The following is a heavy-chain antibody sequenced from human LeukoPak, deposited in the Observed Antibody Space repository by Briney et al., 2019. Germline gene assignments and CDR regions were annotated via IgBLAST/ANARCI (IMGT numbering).Heavy chain of an antibody. CDR3: ARSSGWYHRGPDYYYYYMDV. J-gene: IGHJ6*03. CDR1: GFIFNSHS. CDR2: ISSTSSYV. Sequence: GGSLRLSCAASGFIFNSHSMNWVRQAPGKGLEWVSSISSTSSYVYYADSVKSRFTISRDNAKNSLYLQMNSLRAEDTAVYYCARSSGWYHRGPDYYYYYMDVWGKGTTVTVS. V-gene: IGHV3-21*01. D-gene: IGHD6-19*01.